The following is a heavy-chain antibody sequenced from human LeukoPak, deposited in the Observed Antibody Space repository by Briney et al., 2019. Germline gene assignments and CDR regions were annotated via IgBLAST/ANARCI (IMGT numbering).Heavy chain of an antibody. D-gene: IGHD2-2*01. CDR1: GFTLGNYW. CDR3: ARLFVVVPAAMGGMGDAFDI. V-gene: IGHV3-23*01. CDR2: ISGSGGST. Sequence: GGSLRLSCAASGFTLGNYWMSWVRQAPGKGLEWVSAISGSGGSTYYADSVKGRFTISRDNSKNTLYLQMNSLRAEDTAVYYCARLFVVVPAAMGGMGDAFDIWGQGTMVTVSS. J-gene: IGHJ3*02.